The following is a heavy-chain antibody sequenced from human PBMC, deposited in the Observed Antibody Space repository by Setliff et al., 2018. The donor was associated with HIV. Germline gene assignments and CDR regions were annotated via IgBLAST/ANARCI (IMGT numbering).Heavy chain of an antibody. Sequence: ASVKVSCKTSGGTFSSYGISWVRQAPGQGLEWMGWISAYNGNTNYAQKLQGRVTMTTDTSTSTAYMDLRSLRSDETAVYYCARAPPGIQNDAFDVWGQGTMVTVSS. CDR1: GGTFSSYG. J-gene: IGHJ3*01. CDR3: ARAPPGIQNDAFDV. V-gene: IGHV1-18*01. CDR2: ISAYNGNT.